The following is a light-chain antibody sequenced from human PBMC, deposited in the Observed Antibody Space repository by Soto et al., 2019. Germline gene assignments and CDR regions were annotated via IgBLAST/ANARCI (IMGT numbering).Light chain of an antibody. CDR3: RQRSNWPPYT. V-gene: IGKV3-11*01. J-gene: IGKJ2*01. CDR2: DAS. Sequence: EIVLTQXPXXLSLSPGERATLSCRASQSVSSYLAWYQQKPGQAPRLLIYDASNRATGIPARFSGSGSGTDFTLTISSLEPEDFAVYYCRQRSNWPPYTFGQGTKLEIK. CDR1: QSVSSY.